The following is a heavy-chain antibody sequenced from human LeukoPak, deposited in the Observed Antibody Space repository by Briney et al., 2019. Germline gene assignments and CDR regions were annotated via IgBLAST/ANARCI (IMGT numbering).Heavy chain of an antibody. J-gene: IGHJ4*02. CDR3: AKADYDFWSGPLY. CDR1: GFTFSDYA. CDR2: LSGSGAGT. Sequence: GGSLRLSCAASGFTFSDYALGWVRQAPGRGLEWVATLSGSGAGTYYSDSVQGRFTISRDNSKRTLFLQMNSLRAEDTAFYYCAKADYDFWSGPLYWGQGTLVTVSS. D-gene: IGHD3-3*01. V-gene: IGHV3-23*01.